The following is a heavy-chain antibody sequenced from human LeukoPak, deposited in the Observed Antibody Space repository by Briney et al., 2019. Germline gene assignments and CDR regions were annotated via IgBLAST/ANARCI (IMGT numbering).Heavy chain of an antibody. CDR3: TKRLHMWSGIDY. D-gene: IGHD3-3*01. J-gene: IGHJ4*02. V-gene: IGHV3-23*01. CDR1: GVSPSTTV. CDR2: IGSAGMT. Sequence: RGSLRLSPAAPGVSPSTTVVCWVRQAPGEGLECVSGIGSAGMTHYAPSVKGRFTISSANSMDTPYLKMNPMGAESTPIYYCTKRLHMWSGIDYRGLGTPVTVSS.